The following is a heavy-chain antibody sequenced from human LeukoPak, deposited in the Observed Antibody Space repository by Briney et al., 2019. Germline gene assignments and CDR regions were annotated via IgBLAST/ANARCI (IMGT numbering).Heavy chain of an antibody. D-gene: IGHD4-23*01. V-gene: IGHV3-48*03. CDR1: GFTFSSHE. J-gene: IGHJ4*02. Sequence: GGSLRLSCAASGFTFSSHEMNWVRQAPGKGPEWVSHISSSGGTIYYADSVKGRFTISRDNARNSLYLQINSLRAEDTAVYYCARPYGGQGYWGQGTLVTVSS. CDR2: ISSSGGTI. CDR3: ARPYGGQGY.